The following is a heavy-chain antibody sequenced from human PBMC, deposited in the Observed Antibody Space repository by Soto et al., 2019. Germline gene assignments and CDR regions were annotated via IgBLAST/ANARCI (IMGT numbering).Heavy chain of an antibody. CDR2: IYSGGST. Sequence: GGSLRLSCAASGFTVSSNYMSWVRQAPGKGLEWVSVIYSGGSTYYADSVKGRFTISRNNSKNTLYLQMNSLRAEDTAVYYCARDNSAGDIDAFDIWGQGTMVTVSS. J-gene: IGHJ3*02. V-gene: IGHV3-53*04. CDR1: GFTVSSNY. CDR3: ARDNSAGDIDAFDI. D-gene: IGHD7-27*01.